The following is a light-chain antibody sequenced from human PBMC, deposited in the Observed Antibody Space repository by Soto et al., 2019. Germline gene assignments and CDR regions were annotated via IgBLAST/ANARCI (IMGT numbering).Light chain of an antibody. J-gene: IGKJ2*01. Sequence: DIQMTQYQSSLSASVGDRGTITCQASQDISNYLTWYQQKPWKAPKLLSYDASNLETGAPSRFSGSGSGTDFTFTISSLQPEDIATYYCQQYDNLLPYTFGQGTKLEIK. CDR3: QQYDNLLPYT. V-gene: IGKV1-33*01. CDR1: QDISNY. CDR2: DAS.